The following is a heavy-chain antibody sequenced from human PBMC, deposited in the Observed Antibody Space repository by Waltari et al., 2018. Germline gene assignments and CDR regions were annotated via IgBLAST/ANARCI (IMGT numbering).Heavy chain of an antibody. CDR3: ARDIAMAGTWNFEYYGMDI. D-gene: IGHD6-19*01. Sequence: QVQLVQSGAEVKKPGASVKVSCKASGYTFTGNYIHWVRQAPVQGLEWVGWINPNTGHTYFAQNFQGRVTLARDTSINTAYMDLSSLRSDDTAVYYCARDIAMAGTWNFEYYGMDIWGQGTTLIVSS. CDR1: GYTFTGNY. J-gene: IGHJ6*02. CDR2: INPNTGHT. V-gene: IGHV1-2*02.